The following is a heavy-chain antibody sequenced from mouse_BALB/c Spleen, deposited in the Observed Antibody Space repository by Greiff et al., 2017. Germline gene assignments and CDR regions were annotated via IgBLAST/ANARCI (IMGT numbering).Heavy chain of an antibody. V-gene: IGHV6-6*02. CDR2: IRLKSNNYAT. CDR3: TRGNYFFDD. CDR1: GFTFSNYW. D-gene: IGHD2-1*01. Sequence: EVQLVESGGGLVQPGGSMKLSCVASGFTFSNYWMNWVRQSPEKGLEWVAEIRLKSNNYATHYAESVKGRFTISRDDSKSSVYLQINNLRAEDTGIYYCTRGNYFFDDWGQGTTLTVSS. J-gene: IGHJ2*01.